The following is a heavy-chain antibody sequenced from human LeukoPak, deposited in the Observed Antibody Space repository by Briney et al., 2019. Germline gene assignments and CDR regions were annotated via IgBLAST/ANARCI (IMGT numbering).Heavy chain of an antibody. CDR2: ISSSSSYI. CDR3: ARDPRTVAYCGGDCYPDY. CDR1: GFTFSSYS. Sequence: PGGSLRLSCAASGFTFSSYSMNWVRQAPGKGLEWVSSISSSSSYIYYADSVKGRFTISRDNAKNSLYLQMNSLRAEDTAVYYYARDPRTVAYCGGDCYPDYWGQGTLVTVSS. D-gene: IGHD2-21*02. V-gene: IGHV3-21*01. J-gene: IGHJ4*02.